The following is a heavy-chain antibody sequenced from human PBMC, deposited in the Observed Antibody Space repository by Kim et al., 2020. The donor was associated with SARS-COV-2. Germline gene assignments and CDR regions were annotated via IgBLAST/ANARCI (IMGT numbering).Heavy chain of an antibody. CDR1: GFTFSSYA. CDR2: ISGSGGST. Sequence: GGSLRLSCAASGFTFSSYAMSWVRQAPGKGLEWVSAISGSGGSTYYADSVKGRFTISRDNSKNTLYLQMNSLRAEDTAVYYCAKDDRGSGYYYPLGDWGQGTLVTVSS. CDR3: AKDDRGSGYYYPLGD. D-gene: IGHD3-22*01. V-gene: IGHV3-23*01. J-gene: IGHJ4*02.